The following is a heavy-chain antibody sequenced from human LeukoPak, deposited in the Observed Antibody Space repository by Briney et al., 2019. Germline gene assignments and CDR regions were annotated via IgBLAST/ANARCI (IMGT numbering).Heavy chain of an antibody. J-gene: IGHJ4*02. CDR2: ISSSSGTI. CDR3: ARGRDLFDS. CDR1: GFTFNTYS. V-gene: IGHV3-48*04. Sequence: TGGSLRLSCVASGFTFNTYSMKWFRQAPGKGLEWISYISSSSGTIYYADSVKGRFTISRDNAKNSLYLQMNSLRAEDTAVYYCARGRDLFDSWGQGTLVIVSS.